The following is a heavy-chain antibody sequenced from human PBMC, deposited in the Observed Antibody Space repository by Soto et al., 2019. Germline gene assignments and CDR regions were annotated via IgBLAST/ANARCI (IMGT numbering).Heavy chain of an antibody. CDR3: AKGGVRGVFYGMDV. V-gene: IGHV3-23*01. CDR1: GFTFSSYA. CDR2: ISGSGGST. Sequence: EVQLLESGGGLVQPGGSLRLSCAASGFTFSSYAMSWVRQAPGKGLEWVSAISGSGGSTYYADSVKGRFTISRDNSKNTLYPQMNSLRAEDTAVYYCAKGGVRGVFYGMDVWGQGTTVTVSS. J-gene: IGHJ6*02. D-gene: IGHD3-10*01.